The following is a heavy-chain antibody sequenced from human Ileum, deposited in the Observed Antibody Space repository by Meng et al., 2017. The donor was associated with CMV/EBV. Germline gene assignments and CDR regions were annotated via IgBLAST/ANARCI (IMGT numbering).Heavy chain of an antibody. D-gene: IGHD6-13*01. CDR3: ATVTLGAAVDL. V-gene: IGHV4-39*07. CDR1: CY. CDR2: ILYSGRT. Sequence: CYCAWIGQTTGEGLEWVGSILYSGRTYYRPSVQSQLTNYNPSLKSRVAISVDTPKNQFSLRLSSVTAADTAVYYCATVTLGAAVDLWGQGTLVTVSS. J-gene: IGHJ4*02.